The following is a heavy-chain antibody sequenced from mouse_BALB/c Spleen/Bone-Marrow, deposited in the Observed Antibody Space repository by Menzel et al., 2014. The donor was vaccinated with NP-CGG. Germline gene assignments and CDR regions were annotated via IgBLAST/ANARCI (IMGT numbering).Heavy chain of an antibody. J-gene: IGHJ2*01. CDR1: GYSITSDYT. V-gene: IGHV3-2*02. CDR2: IAYSVST. D-gene: IGHD1-1*01. Sequence: EVKLVESGPGLVKPSQSLSLTCTVTGYSITSDYTWYWIRQLPGNKLEWMGYIAYSVSTSYNPSLKSRISITRDTSKNQFFLLLNSVTTEDTATYYCARSVVATRYFDYWGQGTTLTVSS. CDR3: ARSVVATRYFDY.